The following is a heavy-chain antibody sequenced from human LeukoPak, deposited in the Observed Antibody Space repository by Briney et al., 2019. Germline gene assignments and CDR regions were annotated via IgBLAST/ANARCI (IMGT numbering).Heavy chain of an antibody. CDR1: GFTFSSYA. J-gene: IGHJ5*02. D-gene: IGHD2-2*01. V-gene: IGHV3-30*04. CDR3: ARVPLGYCSSTSCLNWFDP. Sequence: GGSLRLSCAASGFTFSSYAMHWVRQAPGKGLEWVAVISYDGSNKYYADSVKGRFTISRDSSKNTLYLQMNSLRAEDTAVYYCARVPLGYCSSTSCLNWFDPWGQGTLVTVSS. CDR2: ISYDGSNK.